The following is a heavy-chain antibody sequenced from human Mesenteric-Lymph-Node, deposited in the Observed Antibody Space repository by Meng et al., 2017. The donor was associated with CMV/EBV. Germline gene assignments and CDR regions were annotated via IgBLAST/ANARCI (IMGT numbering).Heavy chain of an antibody. J-gene: IGHJ5*02. CDR2: IFPGDSDT. Sequence: FTNYWIGWVRQMPGKGLEWMGIIFPGDSDTRYSPSLQGQVTISADKSTSTAYLQWSSLKASDTAMYYCARHGYYGSGSYYRDHNWFDPWGQGTLVTVSS. D-gene: IGHD3-10*01. CDR1: FTNYW. V-gene: IGHV5-51*01. CDR3: ARHGYYGSGSYYRDHNWFDP.